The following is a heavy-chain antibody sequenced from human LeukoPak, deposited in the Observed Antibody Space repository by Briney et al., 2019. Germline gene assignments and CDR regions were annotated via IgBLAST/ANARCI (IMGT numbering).Heavy chain of an antibody. Sequence: PEGSLRLSCAASGFTFSSYGMHWVRQAPGKGLEWVAVIWYDGSNKYYADSVKGRFTISRDNSKNTLYLQMNSLRAEDTAVYYCAKGAARHYYYYYMDVWGKGTTVTVSS. CDR3: AKGAARHYYYYYMDV. CDR1: GFTFSSYG. V-gene: IGHV3-33*06. D-gene: IGHD6-25*01. J-gene: IGHJ6*03. CDR2: IWYDGSNK.